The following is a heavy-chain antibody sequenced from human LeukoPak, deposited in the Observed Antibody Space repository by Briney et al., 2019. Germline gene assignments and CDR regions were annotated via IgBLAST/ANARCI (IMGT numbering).Heavy chain of an antibody. CDR1: GFTFSSYS. D-gene: IGHD2-15*01. CDR2: ISSSSSYI. J-gene: IGHJ6*02. V-gene: IGHV3-21*01. Sequence: KPGGSLRLSCAASGFTFSSYSMNWVRQAPGKGVEWVSSISSSSSYIYYADSVQGRFTMTRDNAKNSLYLQMNSLRVEDTAMYYCARVGCSGGRCPGYGMDVWGQGTTVTVSS. CDR3: ARVGCSGGRCPGYGMDV.